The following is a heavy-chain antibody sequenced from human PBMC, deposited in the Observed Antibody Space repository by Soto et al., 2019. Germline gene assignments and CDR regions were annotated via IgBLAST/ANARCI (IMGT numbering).Heavy chain of an antibody. D-gene: IGHD3-10*01. Sequence: SLRLSCAVSGFTFSGNCMSWIRHPPGKGLEWVSYISPTATAISYADSVQGRFTVSRDNTNNLLFLQMTNLRVDDTAVYYCSRRPHMRWDLFYFCGQGSSVTVSS. CDR1: GFTFSGNC. J-gene: IGHJ4*02. CDR2: ISPTATAI. CDR3: SRRPHMRWDLFYF. V-gene: IGHV3-11*01.